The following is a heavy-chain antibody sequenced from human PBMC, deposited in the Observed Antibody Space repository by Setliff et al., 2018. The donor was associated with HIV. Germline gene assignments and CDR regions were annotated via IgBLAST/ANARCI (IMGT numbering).Heavy chain of an antibody. D-gene: IGHD3-22*01. Sequence: PSETLSLTCTVSGGSISSHYWSWIRQPPGKGLEWIGYIYYSGSTNYNPSLKSRVTISVDTSKNQFSLKLSSVTAADTAVYYCARASSSSAPGLGYYYYYMDVWGKGTTVTSP. V-gene: IGHV4-59*11. CDR1: GGSISSHY. J-gene: IGHJ6*03. CDR3: ARASSSSAPGLGYYYYYMDV. CDR2: IYYSGST.